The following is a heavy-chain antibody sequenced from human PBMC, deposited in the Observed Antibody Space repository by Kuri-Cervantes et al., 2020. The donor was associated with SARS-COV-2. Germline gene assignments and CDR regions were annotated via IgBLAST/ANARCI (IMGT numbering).Heavy chain of an antibody. V-gene: IGHV1-69*10. Sequence: SVKVSCKASGGTFSTAIISWVRQGPGQGLEWMGGIIPALGMPNYAQKFRDRVTITADTSTATAYMELSSLRSEDTAVYYCARGVLVGALYAFDIWGQGTMVTVSS. CDR3: ARGVLVGALYAFDI. CDR1: GGTFSTAI. CDR2: IIPALGMP. J-gene: IGHJ3*02. D-gene: IGHD3-16*01.